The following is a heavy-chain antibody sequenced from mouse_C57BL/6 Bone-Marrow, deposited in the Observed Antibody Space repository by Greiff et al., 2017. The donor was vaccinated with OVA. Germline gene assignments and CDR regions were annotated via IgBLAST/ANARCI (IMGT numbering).Heavy chain of an antibody. D-gene: IGHD1-1*01. CDR3: AKYYYGSSYAMDY. CDR2: IHPNSGST. Sequence: QVQLQQSGAELVKPGASVKLSCKASGYTFTSYWMHWVKQRPGQGLEWIGMIHPNSGSTNYNEKFKSKATLTVDKSSSTAYMQLSSLTSEDSVVYYCAKYYYGSSYAMDYWGQGTSVTVSS. V-gene: IGHV1-64*01. J-gene: IGHJ4*01. CDR1: GYTFTSYW.